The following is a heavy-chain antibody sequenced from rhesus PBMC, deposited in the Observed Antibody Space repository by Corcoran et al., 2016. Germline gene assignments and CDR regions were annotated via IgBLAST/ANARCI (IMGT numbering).Heavy chain of an antibody. CDR1: GGSISGYY. V-gene: IGHV4-160*01. Sequence: QVQLQESGPGLVKPSETLSLTCAVSGGSISGYYWSWIRQPPGKGREWIVRIYGSGGSTDYNPALKSRVTISTDTSKNQFSRKLSSVTAADTAVYYCARASRIDYWGQGVLVTVSS. CDR2: IYGSGGST. CDR3: ARASRIDY. J-gene: IGHJ4*01.